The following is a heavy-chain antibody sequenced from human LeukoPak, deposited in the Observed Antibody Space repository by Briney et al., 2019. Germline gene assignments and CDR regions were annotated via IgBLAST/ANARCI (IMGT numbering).Heavy chain of an antibody. D-gene: IGHD6-13*01. CDR3: AKDPYSNKDAFDI. CDR2: ISGSGGST. V-gene: IGHV3-23*01. J-gene: IGHJ3*02. CDR1: GFTFSSYA. Sequence: PGGSLRLSCAASGFTFSSYAMSWVRQAPGKGLEWVSAISGSGGSTYYADSVKDRFTISRDNSKNTLYLQMNSLRAEDTAVYYCAKDPYSNKDAFDIWGQGTMVTVSS.